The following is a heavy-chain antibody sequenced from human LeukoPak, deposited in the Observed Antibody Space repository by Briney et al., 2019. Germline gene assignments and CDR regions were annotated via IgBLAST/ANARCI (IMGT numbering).Heavy chain of an antibody. CDR3: ARDAGDYEFWFDP. V-gene: IGHV1-69*13. J-gene: IGHJ5*02. CDR1: GGTFSSHS. D-gene: IGHD4-17*01. Sequence: ASVKVSCKASGGTFSSHSFNWVRQAPGQGLEWMGGIIPMSSTTKYAQNFQGRVTITADESTSTAFMELSSLRSEDTAVYYCARDAGDYEFWFDPWGQGTLVTVSS. CDR2: IIPMSSTT.